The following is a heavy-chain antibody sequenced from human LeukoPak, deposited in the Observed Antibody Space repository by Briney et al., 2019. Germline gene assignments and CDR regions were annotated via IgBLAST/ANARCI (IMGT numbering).Heavy chain of an antibody. Sequence: PGGSLRLSCAASGFTFSSYWMSWVRQAPGKGLEWVANIKQDGSEKCYVDSVKGRFTISRDNAKNSLYLQMNSLRAEDTAVYYCARVSITMVRGVQYDYWGQGTLVTVSS. CDR3: ARVSITMVRGVQYDY. V-gene: IGHV3-7*01. CDR1: GFTFSSYW. CDR2: IKQDGSEK. J-gene: IGHJ4*02. D-gene: IGHD3-10*01.